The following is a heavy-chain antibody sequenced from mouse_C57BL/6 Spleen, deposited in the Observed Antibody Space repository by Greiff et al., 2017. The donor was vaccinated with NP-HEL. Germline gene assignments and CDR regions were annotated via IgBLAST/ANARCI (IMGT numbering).Heavy chain of an antibody. V-gene: IGHV3-6*01. CDR1: GYSITSGYY. Sequence: EVKLMESGPGLVKPSQSLSLTCSVTGYSITSGYYWNWIRQFPGNKLEWMGYISYDGSNNYNPSLKNRISITRDTSKNQFFLKLNSVTTEDTATYYCARDGYYRNYAMDYWGQGTSVTVSS. D-gene: IGHD2-12*01. J-gene: IGHJ4*01. CDR2: ISYDGSN. CDR3: ARDGYYRNYAMDY.